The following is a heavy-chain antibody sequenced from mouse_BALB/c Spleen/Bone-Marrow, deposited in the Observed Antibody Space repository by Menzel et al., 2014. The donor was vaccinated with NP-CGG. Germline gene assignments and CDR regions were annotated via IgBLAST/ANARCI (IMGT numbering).Heavy chain of an antibody. CDR2: INPSSGYT. J-gene: IGHJ3*01. Sequence: VQLQQSGAELARPGASVKMSCKASGYTFTSYTMHWVQQRPGQGLEWIGYINPSSGYTNYNQKFKDKATLTADKSSSKAYMQLSSLTSEDSAVYYCARAAYYRYDEGAWFAYWGQGTLVTVSA. CDR3: ARAAYYRYDEGAWFAY. D-gene: IGHD2-14*01. V-gene: IGHV1-4*01. CDR1: GYTFTSYT.